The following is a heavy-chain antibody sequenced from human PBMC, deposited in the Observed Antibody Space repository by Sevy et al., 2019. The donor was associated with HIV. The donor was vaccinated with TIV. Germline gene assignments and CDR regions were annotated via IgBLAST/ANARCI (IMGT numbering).Heavy chain of an antibody. Sequence: GESLKISCAASGFTFSNYAINWVRQAPGKGLEWVSRISGSGDSTFYADSVKGRFTISRDNSKNTVHLQMNSLRVEDTAVYYCAKVVVPADIDPFYYYAYGMDVWPRDHGHRLL. D-gene: IGHD2-2*01. CDR3: AKVVVPADIDPFYYYAYGMDV. CDR1: GFTFSNYA. V-gene: IGHV3-23*01. CDR2: ISGSGDST. J-gene: IGHJ6*02.